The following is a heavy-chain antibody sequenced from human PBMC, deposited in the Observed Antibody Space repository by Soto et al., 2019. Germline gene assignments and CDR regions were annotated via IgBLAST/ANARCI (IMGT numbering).Heavy chain of an antibody. CDR2: ISYHGNNK. CDR3: ARDPVLSYDFWSGWYFDY. V-gene: IGHV3-30-3*01. CDR1: GFTFSNYA. D-gene: IGHD3-3*01. Sequence: QVQLVESGGGVVQPGRSLRLSCAASGFTFSNYAMHWVRQAPGKGLEWVAVISYHGNNKYYADSVKGRFTISRDNSKNPLYPQRNSLRAEDTAVYYCARDPVLSYDFWSGWYFDYWGQGTLVTGSS. J-gene: IGHJ4*02.